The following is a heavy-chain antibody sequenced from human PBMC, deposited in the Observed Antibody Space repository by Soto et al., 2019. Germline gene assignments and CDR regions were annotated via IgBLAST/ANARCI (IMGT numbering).Heavy chain of an antibody. J-gene: IGHJ2*01. CDR1: GYTLTSYD. CDR3: ARVILSHSLYFDL. Sequence: ASVKVSCKASGYTLTSYDINWVRQATGQGLEWMGWMNPNSGNTGYAQKFQGRVTMTRNTSISTAYMELSSLRSEDTAVYYGARVILSHSLYFDLWGRGTLVTVSS. CDR2: MNPNSGNT. D-gene: IGHD3-16*02. V-gene: IGHV1-8*01.